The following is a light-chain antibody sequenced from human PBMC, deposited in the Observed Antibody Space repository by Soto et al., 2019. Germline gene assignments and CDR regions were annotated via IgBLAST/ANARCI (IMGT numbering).Light chain of an antibody. V-gene: IGKV3-15*01. J-gene: IGKJ1*01. Sequence: EILMTQSPATLSVSPGEGATLSCRASQSVNSNLAWYQHKPGQAPRLLIYGASIRATGIPARFSGSGSGTEFTLTISSLQSEDFAVYYCQQYNNWPRTFGQGTKVEIK. CDR3: QQYNNWPRT. CDR1: QSVNSN. CDR2: GAS.